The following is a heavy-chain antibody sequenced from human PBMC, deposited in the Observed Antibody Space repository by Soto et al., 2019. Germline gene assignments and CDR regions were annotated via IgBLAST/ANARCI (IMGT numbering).Heavy chain of an antibody. CDR2: IYKSATT. V-gene: IGHV4-30-4*01. D-gene: IGHD2-15*01. Sequence: KPSETLSLTCSVSGDSISTVDYFWAWMRQPPGQALEYIGYIYKSATTYYNPSFEGRVAISLDTSKSHFSLNVTSVTAADTAVYFCARGRYCLTGRCFPNWFDSWGQGTLVTVSS. J-gene: IGHJ5*01. CDR1: GDSISTVDYF. CDR3: ARGRYCLTGRCFPNWFDS.